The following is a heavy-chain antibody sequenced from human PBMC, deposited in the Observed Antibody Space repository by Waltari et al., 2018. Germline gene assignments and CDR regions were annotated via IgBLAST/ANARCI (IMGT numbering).Heavy chain of an antibody. Sequence: EVQLVQSGAEVKKPGATVKISCKVSGYTFTDYYMHWVQQAPGKGLEWMGLVDPEDGETIYAAKFQGRVTITADTSTDTAYMELSSLRSEDTTVYYCATGSSITMIVVVPTLDYWGQGTLVTVSS. CDR3: ATGSSITMIVVVPTLDY. CDR2: VDPEDGET. D-gene: IGHD3-22*01. V-gene: IGHV1-69-2*01. CDR1: GYTFTDYY. J-gene: IGHJ4*02.